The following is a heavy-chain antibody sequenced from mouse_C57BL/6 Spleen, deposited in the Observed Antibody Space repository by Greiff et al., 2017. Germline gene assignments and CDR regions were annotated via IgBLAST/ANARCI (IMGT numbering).Heavy chain of an antibody. J-gene: IGHJ1*03. CDR2: INPSSGYT. Sequence: VQLVESGAELARPGASVKMSCKASGYTFTSYTMHWVKQRPGQGLEWIGYINPSSGYTKYKQKFKDKATLTADKSSSTAYMQLSSLTSEDSAVYYCARTGNHWYFDVWGTGTTVTVSS. D-gene: IGHD2-1*01. V-gene: IGHV1-4*01. CDR1: GYTFTSYT. CDR3: ARTGNHWYFDV.